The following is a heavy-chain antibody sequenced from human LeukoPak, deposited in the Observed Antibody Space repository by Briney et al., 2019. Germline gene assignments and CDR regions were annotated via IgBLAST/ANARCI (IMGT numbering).Heavy chain of an antibody. V-gene: IGHV1-69*05. CDR1: GGTFSSYA. CDR2: IIPIFGTA. D-gene: IGHD6-19*01. CDR3: AREARIAVAGAEFDY. J-gene: IGHJ4*02. Sequence: SVKVSCKASGGTFSSYAISWVRQAPGQGLEWMGTIIPIFGTANYAQKFQGRVTITTDESTSTAYMELSSLRSEDTAVYYCAREARIAVAGAEFDYWGQGTLVTVSS.